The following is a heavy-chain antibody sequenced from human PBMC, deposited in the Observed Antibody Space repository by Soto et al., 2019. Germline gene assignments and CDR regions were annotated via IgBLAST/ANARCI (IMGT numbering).Heavy chain of an antibody. D-gene: IGHD2-21*01. CDR1: GFTFSSYA. CDR3: AKGPIVVVIPGNWFDP. J-gene: IGHJ5*02. V-gene: IGHV3-23*01. Sequence: GGSLRLSCAASGFTFSSYAMSWVRQAPGKGLEWVSAISGSGGSTYYADSVKGRFTISRDNSKNTLYLQMNSLRAEDTAVYYCAKGPIVVVIPGNWFDPWGQGTLVTVSS. CDR2: ISGSGGST.